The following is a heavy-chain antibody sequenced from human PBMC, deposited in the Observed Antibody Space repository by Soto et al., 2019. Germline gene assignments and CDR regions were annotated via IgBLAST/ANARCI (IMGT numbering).Heavy chain of an antibody. CDR3: AILPQSGTYFKYDF. Sequence: QVRLVQSEAEVKKPGSSVKVSCKASGVTFTTYAYNWVRQAPGRGLEWVGGIVGVSGERRYAQQFRDRVTVTADKSTGTTYLDLSRLTSEDTAVYYCAILPQSGTYFKYDFGGQGTVVTVSS. J-gene: IGHJ4*02. V-gene: IGHV1-69*06. D-gene: IGHD6-25*01. CDR1: GVTFTTYA. CDR2: IVGVSGER.